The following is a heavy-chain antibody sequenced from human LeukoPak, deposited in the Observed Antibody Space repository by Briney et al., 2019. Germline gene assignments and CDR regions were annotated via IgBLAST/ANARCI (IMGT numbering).Heavy chain of an antibody. V-gene: IGHV5-51*01. CDR1: GYTFTNYW. Sequence: GESLKISCKGSGYTFTNYWIGWVRQMPGKGLEWMGIIWPSDSDTRYSPSFQGQVTISADKSISTAYLQWSRLKASDSAMYYCAQGKPSEYWGQGTQVTVSS. CDR3: AQGKPSEY. D-gene: IGHD3-10*01. CDR2: IWPSDSDT. J-gene: IGHJ4*02.